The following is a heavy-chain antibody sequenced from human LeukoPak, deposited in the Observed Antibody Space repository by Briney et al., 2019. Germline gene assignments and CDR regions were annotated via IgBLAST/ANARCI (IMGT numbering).Heavy chain of an antibody. CDR1: GFTFSSYS. J-gene: IGHJ3*02. D-gene: IGHD2-15*01. V-gene: IGHV3-21*01. CDR3: ARRWYDNYAFDI. CDR2: ISSSSSYI. Sequence: GGSLRLSCAASGFTFSSYSMNWVRQAPGKGLEWVSSISSSSSYIYYADSVKGRFTISRDNAKNSLYLQMNSLRAEDTAVYYCARRWYDNYAFDIWGQGTMVTVSS.